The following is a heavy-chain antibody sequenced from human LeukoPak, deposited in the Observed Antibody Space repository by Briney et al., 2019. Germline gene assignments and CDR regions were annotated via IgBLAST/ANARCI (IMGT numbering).Heavy chain of an antibody. V-gene: IGHV1-58*01. J-gene: IGHJ4*02. CDR2: IVVGSGNT. D-gene: IGHD3-22*01. CDR3: AKSLSGYLGSFYYFDY. CDR1: GFTFTSSA. Sequence: ASVKVSCKASGFTFTSSAVQWVRQARGQRLEWIGWIVVGSGNTNYAQKFQERVTITRDMSTSTAYMELSSLRAEDTAVYYCAKSLSGYLGSFYYFDYWGQGTLVTVSS.